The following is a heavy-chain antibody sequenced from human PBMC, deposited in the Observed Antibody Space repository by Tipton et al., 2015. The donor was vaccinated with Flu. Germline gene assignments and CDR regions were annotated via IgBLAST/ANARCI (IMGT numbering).Heavy chain of an antibody. CDR2: IYTSGNI. D-gene: IGHD6-19*01. CDR3: ASSRSGWTDAFDI. J-gene: IGHJ3*02. CDR1: GGSISSYY. V-gene: IGHV4-4*07. Sequence: GLVKPSETLSLTCTVSGGSISSYYWSWIRQSAGKGLEWIGRIYTSGNINYNPSLQSRVTMSVDKSKNHVSLKFISVTAADTAMYYCASSRSGWTDAFDISGQGTMLTVSS.